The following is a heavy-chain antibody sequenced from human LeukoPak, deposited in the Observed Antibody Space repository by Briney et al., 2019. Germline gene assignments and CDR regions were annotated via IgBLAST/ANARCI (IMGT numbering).Heavy chain of an antibody. D-gene: IGHD3-9*01. CDR3: ARGHYDILTGYKTEALDY. CDR1: GYTFTGYY. J-gene: IGHJ4*02. V-gene: IGHV1-2*02. Sequence: ASVKVSCKASGYTFTGYYMNWVRQAPGQGLEWMGWINPNSGSTNYAQRFQGRVTMTRDTSISTAYMELSRLRSDDTAVYYCARGHYDILTGYKTEALDYWGQGTLVTVSS. CDR2: INPNSGST.